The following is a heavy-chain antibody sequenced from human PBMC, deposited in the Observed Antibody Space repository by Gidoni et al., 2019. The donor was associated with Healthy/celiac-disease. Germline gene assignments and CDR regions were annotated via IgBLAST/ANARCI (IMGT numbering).Heavy chain of an antibody. CDR3: ARVGYCSGGSCYVPDY. CDR1: GGSISSSSYY. V-gene: IGHV4-39*01. J-gene: IGHJ4*02. CDR2: IYYRGST. Sequence: QLQLQESGPGLVKPSETLSLTCTVSGGSISSSSYYWGWIRQPPGKGLEWIGSIYYRGSTYYNPSLKSRVTISVDTSKNQFSLKLSSVTAADTAVYYCARVGYCSGGSCYVPDYWGQGTLVTVSS. D-gene: IGHD2-15*01.